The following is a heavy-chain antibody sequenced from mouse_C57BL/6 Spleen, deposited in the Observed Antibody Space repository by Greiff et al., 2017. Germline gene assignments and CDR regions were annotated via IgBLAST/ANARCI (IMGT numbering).Heavy chain of an antibody. Sequence: QVQLQQPGPELVKPGASVKLSCKASGYTFTSYWMHWVKQRPGQGLEWIGNINPSNGGANYNEKFKSKATLTVDKSSSTAYMQLSSLTSEDSAVYYCARSRGYDEGHYAMDYWGQGTSVTVSS. V-gene: IGHV1-53*01. CDR2: INPSNGGA. CDR3: ARSRGYDEGHYAMDY. D-gene: IGHD2-2*01. J-gene: IGHJ4*01. CDR1: GYTFTSYW.